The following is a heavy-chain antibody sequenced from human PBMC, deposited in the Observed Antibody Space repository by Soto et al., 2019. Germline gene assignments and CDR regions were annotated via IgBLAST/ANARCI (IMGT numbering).Heavy chain of an antibody. Sequence: GGSLRLSCGASGFTFNTYRLHGVRQAPGKGLAWVSRNDTSGTSTSYADSVKGRFTISRDNAKSTVTLQINSLRPEDTGVYYCARDSWYFDVWSQGSLLTVSS. CDR2: NDTSGTST. V-gene: IGHV3-74*01. CDR1: GFTFNTYR. CDR3: ARDSWYFDV. D-gene: IGHD6-13*01. J-gene: IGHJ4*02.